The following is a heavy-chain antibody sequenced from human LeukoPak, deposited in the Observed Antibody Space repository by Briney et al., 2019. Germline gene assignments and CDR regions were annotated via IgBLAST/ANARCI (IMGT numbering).Heavy chain of an antibody. D-gene: IGHD1-26*01. CDR2: IYYSGST. Sequence: SETLSLTCTVSGGSISSYYWSWIRQPPGKGLEWIGYIYYSGSTNYNPSLKSRVTISVDTSKNQFSLKLSSVTAADTAVYYCARAVVGATDLGVDNWFDPWGQGTLVTVSS. J-gene: IGHJ5*02. CDR3: ARAVVGATDLGVDNWFDP. CDR1: GGSISSYY. V-gene: IGHV4-59*01.